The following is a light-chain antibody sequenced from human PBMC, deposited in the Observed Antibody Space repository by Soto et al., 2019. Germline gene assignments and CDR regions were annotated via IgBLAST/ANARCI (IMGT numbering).Light chain of an antibody. V-gene: IGKV3-15*01. CDR1: QSVSSN. Sequence: EIVMTQSPATLSVSPGERATLSCRASQSVSSNLAWYQQKPGQAPRLLIYGASARATGIPARFSGSGSGTEFTLTISSLQSEDFAVYYCQHYNNRPFTLGPGTKVDIK. CDR3: QHYNNRPFT. J-gene: IGKJ3*01. CDR2: GAS.